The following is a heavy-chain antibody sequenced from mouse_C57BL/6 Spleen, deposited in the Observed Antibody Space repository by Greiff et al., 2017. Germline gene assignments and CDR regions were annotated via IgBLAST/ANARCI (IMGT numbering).Heavy chain of an antibody. CDR3: TRITKGYAMDY. CDR1: GFTFSSYA. CDR2: ISSGGDYI. D-gene: IGHD2-4*01. J-gene: IGHJ4*01. V-gene: IGHV5-9-1*02. Sequence: EVKVVESGEGLVKPGGSLKLSCAASGFTFSSYAMSWVRQTPEKRLEWVAYISSGGDYIYYADTVKGRFTISRDNARNTLYLQMSSLKSEDTAMYYCTRITKGYAMDYWGQGTSVTVSS.